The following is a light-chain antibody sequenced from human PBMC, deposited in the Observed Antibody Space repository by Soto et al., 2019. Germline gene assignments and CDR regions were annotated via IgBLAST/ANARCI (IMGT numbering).Light chain of an antibody. J-gene: IGLJ1*01. CDR2: GNS. CDR1: SSNIGAGHD. CDR3: QSYDSSLSGSEV. Sequence: QSVLTQPPSVSGAPVQRVTISCTGSSSNIGAGHDVHWYQHLPGTAPKLLIYGNSNRPSGVPDRFSGSKSGTSASLAITGLQAEDEADYYCQSYDSSLSGSEVFGTGTK. V-gene: IGLV1-40*01.